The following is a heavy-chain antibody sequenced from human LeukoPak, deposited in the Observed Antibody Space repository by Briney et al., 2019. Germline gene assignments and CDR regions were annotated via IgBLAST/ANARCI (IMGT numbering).Heavy chain of an antibody. CDR2: INPNSGGT. D-gene: IGHD5-24*01. V-gene: IGHV1-2*02. CDR1: GYTFTGYY. Sequence: ASVKVSCKASGYTFTGYYMHWVRQAPGQGLEWMGWINPNSGGTNYAQKFQGRVTMTRDTSISTAYMELSRLRSDDTAVYYCARGKGRWLQLLNWFDPWGQGTLVTVSS. CDR3: ARGKGRWLQLLNWFDP. J-gene: IGHJ5*02.